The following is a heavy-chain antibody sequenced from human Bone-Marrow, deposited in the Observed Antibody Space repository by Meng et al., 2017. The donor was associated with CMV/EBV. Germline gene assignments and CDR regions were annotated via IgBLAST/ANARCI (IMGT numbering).Heavy chain of an antibody. CDR2: LIPIFRTA. CDR3: ARGNNDFWSGYSYFYYGMDV. J-gene: IGHJ6*02. Sequence: FSFVPPAPGQRLAWMGGLIPIFRTANYAQRFQCRVTITTDDSTSTAYMELSSLISEDTAVYYCARGNNDFWSGYSYFYYGMDVWGQGTTVTVSS. D-gene: IGHD3-3*01. V-gene: IGHV1-69*05.